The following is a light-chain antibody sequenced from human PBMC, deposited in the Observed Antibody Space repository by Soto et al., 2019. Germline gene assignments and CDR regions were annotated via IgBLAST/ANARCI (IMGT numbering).Light chain of an antibody. J-gene: IGKJ5*01. Sequence: EIAMTQSPATLSVSPGERATLSCRASQSVSSNLVWYQHKPGQAPRLLIYGASTRATGIPARFSGSGSGTEFTLTSISLQSEDFTVYYCQQYKNWPALTFGQWTRLEIK. V-gene: IGKV3D-15*01. CDR2: GAS. CDR3: QQYKNWPALT. CDR1: QSVSSN.